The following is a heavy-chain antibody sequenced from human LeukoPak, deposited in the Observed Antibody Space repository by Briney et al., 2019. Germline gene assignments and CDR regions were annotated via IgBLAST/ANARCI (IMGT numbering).Heavy chain of an antibody. CDR2: MTPNNGNR. CDR1: GYSFTKYD. J-gene: IGHJ4*02. D-gene: IGHD6-13*01. CDR3: AREGVEAAEIDN. V-gene: IGHV1-8*01. Sequence: ASVNVSFKSSGYSFTKYDIHWVRQAPGQGLEWMGWMTPNNGNRGDAQKLQGRVTLTRDTSTGTAYMELRSLTSEDTAVYYCAREGVEAAEIDNWGQGTQVTVSS.